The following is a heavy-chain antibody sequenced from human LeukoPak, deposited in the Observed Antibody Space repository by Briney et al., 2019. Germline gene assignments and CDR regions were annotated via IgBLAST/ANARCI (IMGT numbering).Heavy chain of an antibody. Sequence: ASVKVSCKASGYTFTSYAMNWVRQAPGQGLEWMGWINTNTGNPTYAQGFTGRFVFSLDTSVSTAYLQISSLKAEDTAVYYCARVPSSYGSGSYLDYYYYYMDVWGKGTTVTISS. CDR2: INTNTGNP. D-gene: IGHD3-10*01. CDR3: ARVPSSYGSGSYLDYYYYYMDV. J-gene: IGHJ6*03. CDR1: GYTFTSYA. V-gene: IGHV7-4-1*02.